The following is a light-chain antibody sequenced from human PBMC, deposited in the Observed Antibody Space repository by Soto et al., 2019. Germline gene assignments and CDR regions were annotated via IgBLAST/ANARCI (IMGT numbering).Light chain of an antibody. CDR3: SSYSSSSSLYV. Sequence: QSVLTQSPSASGSPGQSVTISCTGTKNDIGVYDFVSWYQHHPGKAPRLIIYEVVQRPSGVPDRFSGSKSGNTASLTISGLQAEDEADYYCSSYSSSSSLYVFGTGTKVTVL. J-gene: IGLJ1*01. CDR2: EVV. CDR1: KNDIGVYDF. V-gene: IGLV2-8*01.